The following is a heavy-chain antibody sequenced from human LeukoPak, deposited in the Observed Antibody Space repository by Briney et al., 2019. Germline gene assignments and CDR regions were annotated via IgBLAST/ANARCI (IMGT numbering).Heavy chain of an antibody. CDR2: ISSSSSYI. J-gene: IGHJ4*02. D-gene: IGHD6-13*01. V-gene: IGHV3-21*01. Sequence: GGSLRLSCAASGFTFSSYSMNWVRQAPGKGLEWVSSISSSSSYIYYADSVKGRFTISRDNAKNSLYLQMSSLRVEDTAVYYCARGGAAAARKRGVDYWGQGTLVTVSS. CDR1: GFTFSSYS. CDR3: ARGGAAAARKRGVDY.